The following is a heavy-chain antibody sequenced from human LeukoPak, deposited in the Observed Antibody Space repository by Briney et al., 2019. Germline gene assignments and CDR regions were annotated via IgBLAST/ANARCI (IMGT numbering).Heavy chain of an antibody. D-gene: IGHD2-21*01. CDR2: ISGGAGST. Sequence: AGGSLRLSCAASGFTLSNYVMSWVRQAPGKGVEWVSGISGGAGSTHYTDSVKGRFTISRDNSKNTLYLQMHSLGAEDTAVYYCAKSPVGMIVAEYYFDYWGQGTLVTVSS. CDR3: AKSPVGMIVAEYYFDY. V-gene: IGHV3-23*01. J-gene: IGHJ4*02. CDR1: GFTLSNYV.